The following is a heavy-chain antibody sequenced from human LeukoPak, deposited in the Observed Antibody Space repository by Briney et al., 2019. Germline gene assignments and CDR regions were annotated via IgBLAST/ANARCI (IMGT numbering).Heavy chain of an antibody. V-gene: IGHV3-30*04. CDR2: ISYDGSNK. J-gene: IGHJ4*02. CDR1: GFTFSSYA. CDR3: ARDSSGYYIFDY. Sequence: GGSLRLSCAASGFTFSSYAMHWVRQAPGKGLEWVAVISYDGSNKYYADSVKGRFTISRDNSKNTLYLQMNSLRAEDTAVYYCARDSSGYYIFDYWGQGTLVTVSS. D-gene: IGHD3-22*01.